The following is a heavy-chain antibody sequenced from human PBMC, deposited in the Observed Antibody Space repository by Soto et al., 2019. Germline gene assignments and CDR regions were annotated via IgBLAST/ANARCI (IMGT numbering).Heavy chain of an antibody. V-gene: IGHV1-46*01. CDR1: GYSFTGYY. D-gene: IGHD1-26*01. Sequence: ASVKVSCKSSGYSFTGYYMHWVRQAPGQGLEWMGIINPSGGSTSYAQKFQGRVTMTRDTSTSTVYMELSSLRSEDTAVYYCARDGRIVGATTGLNWFDPWGQGTLVTVSS. J-gene: IGHJ5*02. CDR3: ARDGRIVGATTGLNWFDP. CDR2: INPSGGST.